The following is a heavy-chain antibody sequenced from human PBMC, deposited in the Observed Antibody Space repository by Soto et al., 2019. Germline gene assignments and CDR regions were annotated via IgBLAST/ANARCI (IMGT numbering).Heavy chain of an antibody. CDR2: ISYRGST. J-gene: IGHJ4*02. V-gene: IGHV4-31*03. D-gene: IGHD3-16*01. CDR1: GGSISSGGYY. CDR3: ARGVLH. Sequence: QAHLQASGPGLVKPSQTLSLTCTVSGGSISSGGYYWSWIRPHPGKSLEWIGSISYRGSTSYNPSLKHRVTIAVDTSKNQFSLKPSSGTAVDTAVYYCARGVLHWGQGTLVTVSS.